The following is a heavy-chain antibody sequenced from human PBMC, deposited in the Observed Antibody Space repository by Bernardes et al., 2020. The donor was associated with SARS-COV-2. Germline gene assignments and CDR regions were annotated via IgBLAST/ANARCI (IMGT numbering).Heavy chain of an antibody. J-gene: IGHJ4*02. CDR3: ARYSSGWTGFDY. CDR2: INAGNGNT. V-gene: IGHV1-3*01. CDR1: GYTFISYV. D-gene: IGHD6-19*01. Sequence: ASVKASCKASGYTFISYVMHWVRQAPGQRREWMGWINAGNGNTKYSQKFQDRVTITRDTSASTAYMELSSLRSEDTAVYYCARYSSGWTGFDYWGQGTLVTVSS.